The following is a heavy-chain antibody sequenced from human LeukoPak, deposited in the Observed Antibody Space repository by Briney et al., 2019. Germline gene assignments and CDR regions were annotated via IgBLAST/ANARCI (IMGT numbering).Heavy chain of an antibody. CDR2: ISGGGGST. D-gene: IGHD3-3*01. CDR1: GFTFTSHA. CDR3: ARRLAASDAFDI. Sequence: PGGSLRLSCAASGFTFTSHAMNWVRQAPGKGLEWVSGISGGGGSTYYADSVKGRFSISRDNSKNNLYLQMNSRRAEDTAVYYCARRLAASDAFDIWGQGTMVTVSS. V-gene: IGHV3-23*01. J-gene: IGHJ3*02.